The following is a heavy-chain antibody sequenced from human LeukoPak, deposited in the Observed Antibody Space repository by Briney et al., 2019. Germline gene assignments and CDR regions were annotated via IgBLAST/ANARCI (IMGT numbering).Heavy chain of an antibody. V-gene: IGHV3-23*01. CDR3: AKSGSNRFDY. CDR2: ISGGVGST. Sequence: GGSLRLSCAASGFTFSSYEMNWVRQAPGKGLEWVSNISGGVGSTYYADSVKGRFTISRDNSKNTLYLQMNSLRAEDTAIYYCAKSGSNRFDYWGQGTLVTASS. CDR1: GFTFSSYE. J-gene: IGHJ4*02. D-gene: IGHD5-24*01.